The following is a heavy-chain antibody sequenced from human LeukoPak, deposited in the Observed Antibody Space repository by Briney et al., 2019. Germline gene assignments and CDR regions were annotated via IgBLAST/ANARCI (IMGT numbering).Heavy chain of an antibody. V-gene: IGHV4-59*02. CDR1: GGSVSGSY. CDR3: ARAKMVAATIDFDY. D-gene: IGHD2-15*01. Sequence: PSETLSLTCTVSGGSVSGSYWSWIRQPPGKGLEWIGYIFYSGSTNYSPSLKSRVSISVDTSKNQFSLNLTSVTAADTAVYYCARAKMVAATIDFDYWGQGTLVTVSS. J-gene: IGHJ4*02. CDR2: IFYSGST.